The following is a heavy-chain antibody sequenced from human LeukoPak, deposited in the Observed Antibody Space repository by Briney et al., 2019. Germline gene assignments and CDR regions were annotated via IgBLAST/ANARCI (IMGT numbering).Heavy chain of an antibody. CDR3: ARCGHSYDSSGFPHY. CDR2: INWNGGTT. CDR1: GFNFDDYV. V-gene: IGHV3-20*04. J-gene: IGHJ4*02. Sequence: PGGSLRLSCAASGFNFDDYVMTWVRQAPGKGLEWVSGINWNGGTTASADSVKGRFTIYRDNAKNSLYLQIDVRTPWAAALYYCARCGHSYDSSGFPHYWGQGTLVAVSS. D-gene: IGHD3-22*01.